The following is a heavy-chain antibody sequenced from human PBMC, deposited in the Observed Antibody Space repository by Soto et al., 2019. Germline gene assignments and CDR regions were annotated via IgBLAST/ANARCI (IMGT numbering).Heavy chain of an antibody. CDR1: GDSVSSNSAA. J-gene: IGHJ6*02. V-gene: IGHV6-1*01. CDR2: TYYRSNWFN. Sequence: SQTLSLTCAISGDSVSSNSAAWNWIRQSPSRGLEWLGRTYYRSNWFNDYSVSMKSRITINPDTSKNQFSLQLNSVTPEDTAVYYCVRGRPAYCGMDVWGQRTTVTVSS. D-gene: IGHD6-6*01. CDR3: VRGRPAYCGMDV.